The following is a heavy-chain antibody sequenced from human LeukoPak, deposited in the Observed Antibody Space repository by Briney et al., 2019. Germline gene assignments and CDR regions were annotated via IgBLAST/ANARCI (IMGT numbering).Heavy chain of an antibody. Sequence: ASVKVSCKASGYTFTGYYIQWVRHAPGQGLEWMGWINPNSGGTNYAQKFQGRVTMTRDTSISTAYMELSRLRSDDTAVYFCARDHCVSSGCYEDYYYGMDVWGRGTTVTVSS. CDR3: ARDHCVSSGCYEDYYYGMDV. CDR1: GYTFTGYY. V-gene: IGHV1-2*02. CDR2: INPNSGGT. J-gene: IGHJ6*02. D-gene: IGHD2-2*01.